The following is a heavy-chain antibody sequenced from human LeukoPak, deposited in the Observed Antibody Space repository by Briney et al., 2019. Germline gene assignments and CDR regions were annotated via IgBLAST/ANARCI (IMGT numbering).Heavy chain of an antibody. J-gene: IGHJ3*02. CDR2: ISCSSSYI. CDR3: ARDSFDAFDI. V-gene: IGHV3-21*01. CDR1: GFTFSSYS. Sequence: PGGSLRLSCAASGFTFSSYSMNWVRQAPGKGLEWVSSISCSSSYIYYADSVKGRFTISRDNAKNSPYLQMNSLRAEDTAVYYCARDSFDAFDIWGQGTMVTVSS.